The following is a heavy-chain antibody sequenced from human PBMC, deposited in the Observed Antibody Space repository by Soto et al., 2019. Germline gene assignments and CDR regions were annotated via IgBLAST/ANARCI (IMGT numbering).Heavy chain of an antibody. CDR3: ARVGQWLVPHYYYGMDV. Sequence: PGGSLRLSCAASGFTFSSYGMHWVRQAPGKGLEWVAVIWYDGSNQYFADSVKGRFTISRDNSKNTLYLQMNSLRAEDTAVYYCARVGQWLVPHYYYGMDVWGQGTTVTVSS. J-gene: IGHJ6*02. V-gene: IGHV3-33*01. CDR1: GFTFSSYG. CDR2: IWYDGSNQ. D-gene: IGHD6-19*01.